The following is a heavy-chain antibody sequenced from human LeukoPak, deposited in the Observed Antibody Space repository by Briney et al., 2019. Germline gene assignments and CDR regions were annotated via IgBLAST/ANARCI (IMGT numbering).Heavy chain of an antibody. CDR3: AKPAYYYDSSGYYYFDY. CDR2: ISDSGGST. V-gene: IGHV3-23*01. Sequence: GGSLRLSCAASGFTFTSYSMNWVRQAPGKGLEWVSAISDSGGSTYYADSVKGRFTISRDNSRNTLYLQMNSLRAEDTALYYCAKPAYYYDSSGYYYFDYWGQGTLVTVSS. CDR1: GFTFTSYS. D-gene: IGHD3-22*01. J-gene: IGHJ4*02.